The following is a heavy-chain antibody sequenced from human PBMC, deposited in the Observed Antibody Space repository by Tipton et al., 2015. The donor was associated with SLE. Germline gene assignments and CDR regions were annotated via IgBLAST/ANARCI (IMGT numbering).Heavy chain of an antibody. CDR1: GFTFSSYS. V-gene: IGHV4-59*01. J-gene: IGHJ3*02. D-gene: IGHD6-19*01. CDR3: ARAVGYSSGWYGLRMDQTNGFDI. Sequence: LRLSCAASGFTFSSYSMNWIRQPPGKGLEWIGSIYYSGSTNYNPSLKSRVTISVDTSKNQFSLKLSSVTAADTAVYYCARAVGYSSGWYGLRMDQTNGFDIWGQGTMVTVSS. CDR2: IYYSGST.